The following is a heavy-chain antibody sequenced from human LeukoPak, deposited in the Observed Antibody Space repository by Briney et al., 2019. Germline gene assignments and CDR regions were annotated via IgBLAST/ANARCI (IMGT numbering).Heavy chain of an antibody. D-gene: IGHD6-19*01. CDR2: ISAYNGNT. J-gene: IGHJ5*02. CDR3: ARRVAVAGTSGWFDP. Sequence: ASVKLSCKASGYTFTSYGISWVRQAPGQGLEWMGWISAYNGNTNYAQKLQGRVTMTTDTSTSTAYMELRSLRSDDTAVYYCARRVAVAGTSGWFDPWGQGTLVTVSS. CDR1: GYTFTSYG. V-gene: IGHV1-18*01.